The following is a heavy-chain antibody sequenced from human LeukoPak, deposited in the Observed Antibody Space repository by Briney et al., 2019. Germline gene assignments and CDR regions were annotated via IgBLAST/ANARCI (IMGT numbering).Heavy chain of an antibody. J-gene: IGHJ4*02. CDR2: IYYSGST. V-gene: IGHV4-39*01. Sequence: SETLSLTCTVSGGSISSSSYYWGWIRQPPGKGLEWIGSIYYSGSTYYNPSLKSRVTISVDTSKNQFSLKLSSVTAADTAVYYCASPRRYCSSTSCHRLDCWGQGTLVTVSS. CDR1: GGSISSSSYY. D-gene: IGHD2-2*01. CDR3: ASPRRYCSSTSCHRLDC.